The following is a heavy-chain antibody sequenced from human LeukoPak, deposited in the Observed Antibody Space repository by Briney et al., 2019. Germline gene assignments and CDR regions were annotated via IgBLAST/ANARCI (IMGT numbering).Heavy chain of an antibody. V-gene: IGHV4-34*01. CDR1: GGSFSGYY. D-gene: IGHD2-2*01. CDR3: ARADIVVVPAAAYFDY. J-gene: IGHJ4*02. Sequence: SETLSLTRAVYGGSFSGYYWSWIRQPPGKGLEWIGEINHSGSTNYNPSLKSRVTISVDTSKNQFSLKLSSVTAADTAVYYCARADIVVVPAAAYFDYWGQGTLVTVSS. CDR2: INHSGST.